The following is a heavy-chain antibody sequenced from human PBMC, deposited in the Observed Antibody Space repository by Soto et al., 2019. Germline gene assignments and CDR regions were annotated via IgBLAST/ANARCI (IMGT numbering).Heavy chain of an antibody. V-gene: IGHV1-18*01. J-gene: IGHJ6*02. CDR2: ISAYNGNT. Sequence: ASVKVSCKASGCTFTSYGISWVRQAPGQGLEWMGWISAYNGNTNYAQKLQGRVTMTTDTSTSTAYMELRSLRSDDTAVYYCARDRSGYYYYYYGMDVWGQGTTVTVSS. CDR3: ARDRSGYYYYYYGMDV. D-gene: IGHD3-16*02. CDR1: GCTFTSYG.